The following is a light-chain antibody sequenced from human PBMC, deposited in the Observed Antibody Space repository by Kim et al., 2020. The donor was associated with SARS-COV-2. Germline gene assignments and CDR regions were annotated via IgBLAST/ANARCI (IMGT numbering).Light chain of an antibody. CDR2: KND. Sequence: KAVTISCARSSGSITSTNMQWYHQRRDRAPTIVIYKNDQRLAGVPDRFSASIDRSSNSASLTISGLRTEDEADYYCQSYDTTRVVVFGGGTQLTVL. CDR3: QSYDTTRVVV. J-gene: IGLJ2*01. V-gene: IGLV6-57*03. CDR1: SGSITSTN.